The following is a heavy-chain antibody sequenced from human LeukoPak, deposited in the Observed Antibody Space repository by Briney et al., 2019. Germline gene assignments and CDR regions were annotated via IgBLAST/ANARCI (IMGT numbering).Heavy chain of an antibody. CDR2: IYYSGST. D-gene: IGHD3-22*01. CDR3: ARDSGAYYYEIGI. V-gene: IGHV4-39*07. Sequence: SETLSLTCTVSGGSISSSSYYWGWIRQPPGKGLEWIGSIYYSGSTYYSPSLKSRVTISVDTSKNQFSLKLSSVTAVDTAVYYCARDSGAYYYEIGIWGQGTMVTVSS. J-gene: IGHJ3*02. CDR1: GGSISSSSYY.